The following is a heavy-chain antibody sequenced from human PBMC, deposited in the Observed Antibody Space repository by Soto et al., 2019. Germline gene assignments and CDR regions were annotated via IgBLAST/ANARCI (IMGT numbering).Heavy chain of an antibody. CDR1: GYTFTSYA. CDR3: ARVSDCTNGVCYTYWFDP. J-gene: IGHJ5*02. V-gene: IGHV1-3*01. CDR2: INAGNGNT. Sequence: ASVKVSCKASGYTFTSYAMHWVRQAPGQRLEWMGWINAGNGNTKYSQKFQGRVTITRDTSASTAYMELSSLRSEDTAVYYCARVSDCTNGVCYTYWFDPWGQGTLVTV. D-gene: IGHD2-8*01.